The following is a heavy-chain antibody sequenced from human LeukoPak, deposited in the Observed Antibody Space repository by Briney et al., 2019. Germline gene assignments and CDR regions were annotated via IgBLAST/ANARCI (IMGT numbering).Heavy chain of an antibody. CDR3: AKTLLEGFLEWFVLLV. Sequence: GGSLRLSCAASGFTFSSYAMHWVRQAPGKGLEWVAVISYDGSNKYYADSVKGRFTISRDNSKNTLYLQMNSLRAEDTAVYYCAKTLLEGFLEWFVLLVWGQGTLVTVSS. D-gene: IGHD3-3*01. V-gene: IGHV3-30*04. J-gene: IGHJ4*02. CDR1: GFTFSSYA. CDR2: ISYDGSNK.